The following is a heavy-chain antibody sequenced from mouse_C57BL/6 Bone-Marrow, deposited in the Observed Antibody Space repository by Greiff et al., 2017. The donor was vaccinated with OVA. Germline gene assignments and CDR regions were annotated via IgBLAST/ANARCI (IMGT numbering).Heavy chain of an antibody. CDR2: ISNGGGST. CDR1: GFTFSDYY. CDR3: ARHGSSLNWYFDV. Sequence: DVQLAESGGGLVQPGGSLKLSCAASGFTFSDYYMYWVRQTPEKRLEWVAYISNGGGSTYYPDTVKGRFTISRDNAKTTLYLQMSRLKSEDTAMYYCARHGSSLNWYFDVWGTGTTVTVSS. V-gene: IGHV5-12*01. D-gene: IGHD1-1*01. J-gene: IGHJ1*03.